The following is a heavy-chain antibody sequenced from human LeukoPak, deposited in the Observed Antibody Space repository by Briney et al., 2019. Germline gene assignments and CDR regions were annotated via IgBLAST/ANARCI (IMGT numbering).Heavy chain of an antibody. CDR3: ARPPYFYGSGSPEIYDAFHI. J-gene: IGHJ3*02. Sequence: GESLKISCKASGYRFTSYWIGWVRQMPGKGLEWMGIIYPADSDTRYSTSFQGQVTISADKSISTSYLNWSSLRASDTAVYYCARPPYFYGSGSPEIYDAFHIWGQGTMVTVSS. CDR2: IYPADSDT. CDR1: GYRFTSYW. V-gene: IGHV5-51*01. D-gene: IGHD3-10*01.